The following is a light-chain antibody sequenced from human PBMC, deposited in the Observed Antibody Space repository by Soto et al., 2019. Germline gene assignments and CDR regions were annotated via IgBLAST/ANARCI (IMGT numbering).Light chain of an antibody. Sequence: DIQMTQSPSSLSASVGDRVTITCQASQDISNYLNWYQQKPGKAPKLLISDVSSLECGVPSRFSGSGSGTEFNLTISRLQPDDFATYFCQSRAFGQGPRMEI. J-gene: IGKJ5*01. CDR3: QSRA. V-gene: IGKV1-39*02. CDR2: DVS. CDR1: QDISNY.